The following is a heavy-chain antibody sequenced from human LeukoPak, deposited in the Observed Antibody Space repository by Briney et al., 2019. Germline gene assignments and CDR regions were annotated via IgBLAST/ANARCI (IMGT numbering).Heavy chain of an antibody. D-gene: IGHD1-26*01. CDR3: ASFVGSTSSGY. V-gene: IGHV3-48*01. CDR2: ITSGSDTI. Sequence: PGRSLRLSCATSGFPFSRYSMNWVRQAPGKGLEWLSYITSGSDTIYYADSVKGRFTISRDNGKNSLYLQMNSLRAEDTAVYYCASFVGSTSSGYWGQGTLVTVSS. CDR1: GFPFSRYS. J-gene: IGHJ4*02.